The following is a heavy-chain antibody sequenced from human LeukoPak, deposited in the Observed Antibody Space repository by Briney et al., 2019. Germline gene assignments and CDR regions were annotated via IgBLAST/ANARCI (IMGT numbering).Heavy chain of an antibody. V-gene: IGHV3-9*01. Sequence: GGSLRLSCAASGFTFDDYAMHWVRQAPGKGLEWVSGISWNSGSIGYADSVKGRFTISRDNSKNTLYLQMNSLRAEDTAVYYCARPGRYDAFDIWGQGTMVTVSS. CDR2: ISWNSGSI. CDR3: ARPGRYDAFDI. CDR1: GFTFDDYA. J-gene: IGHJ3*02.